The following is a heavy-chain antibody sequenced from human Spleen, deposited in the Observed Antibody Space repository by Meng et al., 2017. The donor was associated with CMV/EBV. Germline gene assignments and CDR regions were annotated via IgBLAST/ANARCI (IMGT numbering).Heavy chain of an antibody. V-gene: IGHV5-51*01. D-gene: IGHD3-22*01. CDR1: FSNYW. CDR3: ARLDYLDSSGYYSRYHWFDP. Sequence: FSNYWIAWVRWMHGIGLECMGRIYPRYSDIRDSPSFQGQVTFSADKSISTAYLQWSSLKASDTAMYYCARLDYLDSSGYYSRYHWFDPWGQGALVTVSS. J-gene: IGHJ5*02. CDR2: IYPRYSDI.